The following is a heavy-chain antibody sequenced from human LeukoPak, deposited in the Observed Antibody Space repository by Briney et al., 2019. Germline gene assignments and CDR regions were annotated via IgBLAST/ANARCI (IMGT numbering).Heavy chain of an antibody. Sequence: SETLSLTCTVSGYSISSGYYWGWIRQPPVKGLEWIGSIYHSGSTYYNPSLKSRVTISVDTSKNQFSLKLSSVTAADTAVYYCARDGNSSSWVYYYYYMDVWGKGTTVTVSS. CDR3: ARDGNSSSWVYYYYYMDV. J-gene: IGHJ6*03. D-gene: IGHD6-13*01. CDR1: GYSISSGYY. V-gene: IGHV4-38-2*02. CDR2: IYHSGST.